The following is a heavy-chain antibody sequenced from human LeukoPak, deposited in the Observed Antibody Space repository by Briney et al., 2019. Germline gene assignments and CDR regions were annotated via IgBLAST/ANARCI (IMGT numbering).Heavy chain of an antibody. V-gene: IGHV1-24*01. J-gene: IGHJ4*02. Sequence: EASVKVSCKVSGYTLTELSMHWVRQAPGKGLEWMGGFDPEDGGTIYAQKFQGRVTMTEDASTDTAYMELSRLRSDDTAVYYCARVSPEGGFDYWGQGTLVTVSS. CDR2: FDPEDGGT. D-gene: IGHD3-16*01. CDR3: ARVSPEGGFDY. CDR1: GYTLTELS.